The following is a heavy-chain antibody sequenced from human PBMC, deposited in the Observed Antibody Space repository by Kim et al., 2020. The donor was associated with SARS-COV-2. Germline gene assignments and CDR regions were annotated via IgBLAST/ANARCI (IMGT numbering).Heavy chain of an antibody. CDR3: ARVNYDASGYYSV. CDR1: GFTFSSYW. V-gene: IGHV3-74*01. D-gene: IGHD3-22*01. CDR2: INSDGSTT. J-gene: IGHJ4*02. Sequence: GGSLRLSCAASGFTFSSYWMHWVRQAPGKGLVWVSRINSDGSTTSYADSVKGRFTISRDNAKNTLYLQMNSLRAEDTAVYYCARVNYDASGYYSVWGQGTLVTVSS.